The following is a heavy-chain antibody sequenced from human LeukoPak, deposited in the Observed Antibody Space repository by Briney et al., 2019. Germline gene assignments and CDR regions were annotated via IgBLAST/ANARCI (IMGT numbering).Heavy chain of an antibody. V-gene: IGHV3-23*01. CDR3: AKHNIDY. J-gene: IGHJ4*02. Sequence: GGSLRLSCAASGFTFSSYAITWVRQAPGKGLEWVSAVSSNGAKTYYADSVKGRFTISRDNSKNTLYLQMNSLKAEDTAVYYCAKHNIDYWGQGTLVTVSS. D-gene: IGHD1-1*01. CDR2: VSSNGAKT. CDR1: GFTFSSYA.